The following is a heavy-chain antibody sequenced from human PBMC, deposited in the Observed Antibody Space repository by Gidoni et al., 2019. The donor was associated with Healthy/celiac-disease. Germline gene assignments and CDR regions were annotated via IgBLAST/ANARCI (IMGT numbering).Heavy chain of an antibody. Sequence: VQLVQSGAEVKKPGASVQVSCSASGYPFTGYYMHWVRQAPGHGLERMGWLNPNRGGTNYAQKFQGGVTMTRYTSISTAYMELSRLRADDTAVYYCARGGAIRLGELSLSAYWGQGTLVTVSS. D-gene: IGHD3-16*02. J-gene: IGHJ4*02. CDR2: LNPNRGGT. CDR1: GYPFTGYY. V-gene: IGHV1-2*02. CDR3: ARGGAIRLGELSLSAY.